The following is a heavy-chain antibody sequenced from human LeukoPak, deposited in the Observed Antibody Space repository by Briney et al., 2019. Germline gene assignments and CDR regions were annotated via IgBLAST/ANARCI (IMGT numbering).Heavy chain of an antibody. CDR2: ISYDGSNK. J-gene: IGHJ4*02. D-gene: IGHD2-21*02. CDR3: AKVLVTAISPFDY. CDR1: GSTFSSYG. V-gene: IGHV3-30*18. Sequence: PGRSLRLSCAASGSTFSSYGMHWVRQAPGKGLEWVAVISYDGSNKYYADSVKGRFTISRDNSKNTLYLQMNSLRAEDAAVYYCAKVLVTAISPFDYWGQGTLVTVSS.